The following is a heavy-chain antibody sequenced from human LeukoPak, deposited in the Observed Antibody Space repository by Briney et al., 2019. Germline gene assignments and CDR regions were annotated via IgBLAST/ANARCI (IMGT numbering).Heavy chain of an antibody. CDR1: GFTFSNYD. Sequence: GGSLRLSCAASGFTFSNYDMIWVRQAPGKGLEWVSYISRTSHTIYYADSVKGRFTISRDNAKNSLYLQMNSLRAEDTAVYYCARARYFDWLLSDHNYYFDYWGQGTLVTVSS. D-gene: IGHD3-9*01. J-gene: IGHJ4*02. V-gene: IGHV3-48*01. CDR3: ARARYFDWLLSDHNYYFDY. CDR2: ISRTSHTI.